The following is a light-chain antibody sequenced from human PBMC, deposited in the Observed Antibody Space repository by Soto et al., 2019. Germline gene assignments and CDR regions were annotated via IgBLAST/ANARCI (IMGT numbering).Light chain of an antibody. Sequence: QSALTQPRSVSGSPGQSVTISCTGTSSDVGVYNFVSWYQRHPGNAPKLMIYDVTKRPSGVPDRFSGSKSDNTASLTISGLQAEDEADYYCYSYAGSYTWVFGTGTKVTVL. CDR2: DVT. CDR1: SSDVGVYNF. V-gene: IGLV2-11*01. J-gene: IGLJ1*01. CDR3: YSYAGSYTWV.